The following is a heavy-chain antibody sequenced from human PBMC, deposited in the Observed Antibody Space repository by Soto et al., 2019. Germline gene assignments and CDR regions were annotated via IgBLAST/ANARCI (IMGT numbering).Heavy chain of an antibody. J-gene: IGHJ6*02. CDR1: GGTFSSYA. D-gene: IGHD5-12*01. CDR2: IIPIFGTA. Sequence: QVQLVQSGAEVKKPGSSVKVSCKASGGTFSSYAISWVRQAPGQGLEWMGGIIPIFGTANYAQKFQGRVKIPADESASTAYMERSSLRYEDTAVYYCARAPRGWIQPSYYSSYYGMDVWGQGTTVTVSS. CDR3: ARAPRGWIQPSYYSSYYGMDV. V-gene: IGHV1-69*01.